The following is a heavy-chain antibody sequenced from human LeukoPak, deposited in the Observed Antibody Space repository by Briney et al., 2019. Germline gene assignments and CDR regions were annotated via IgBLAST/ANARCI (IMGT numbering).Heavy chain of an antibody. V-gene: IGHV4-4*02. Sequence: SGTLSLTCAVSGGSISSSNWWSWVRQPPGKGLEWIGEIYHSGSTNYNPSLKSRVTISVDKSKNQFSLKLSSVTAADTAVYYCARASIAVAGTRGVDPWGQGTLVTVSS. J-gene: IGHJ5*02. D-gene: IGHD6-19*01. CDR2: IYHSGST. CDR1: GGSISSSNW. CDR3: ARASIAVAGTRGVDP.